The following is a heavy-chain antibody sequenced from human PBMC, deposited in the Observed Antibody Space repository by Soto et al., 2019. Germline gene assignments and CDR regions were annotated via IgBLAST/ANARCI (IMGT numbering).Heavy chain of an antibody. CDR2: IYNSGST. CDR1: GASISSSY. Sequence: QVQLQESGPGLVKPSETLSLTCTVSGASISSSYWSWIRQPPGKGLEWIGYIYNSGSTTYNPSLKSRVTISVDTSKNQFSLRLSSVTAAGTAVYYCARRYSYGHFDCWGQGTLVTVSS. J-gene: IGHJ4*02. CDR3: ARRYSYGHFDC. D-gene: IGHD5-18*01. V-gene: IGHV4-59*08.